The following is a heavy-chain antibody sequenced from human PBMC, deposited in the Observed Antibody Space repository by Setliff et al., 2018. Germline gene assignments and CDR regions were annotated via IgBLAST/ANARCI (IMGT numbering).Heavy chain of an antibody. CDR2: VNPGGLTS. V-gene: IGHV1-46*01. Sequence: GASVKVSCKASGDTFGTYALSWVRQAPGQGLEWMGIVNPGGLTSSSTQKFEGRVTMTRDTSTSTVYMELNSLTSDDTAVYYCARAGMAASNRKGVFEFWGQGTQVTVSS. D-gene: IGHD3-10*01. CDR1: GDTFGTYA. J-gene: IGHJ4*02. CDR3: ARAGMAASNRKGVFEF.